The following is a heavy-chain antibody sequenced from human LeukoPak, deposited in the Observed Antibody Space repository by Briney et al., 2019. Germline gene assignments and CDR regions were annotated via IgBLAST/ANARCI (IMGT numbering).Heavy chain of an antibody. Sequence: GASVKVSCKASGYTFTNYAMHWVRQAPGQRLEWMGWINTGGDTAYSQRFQGRVTIISDTSASTAYMDLSNLRSEDTAVYYCAREGFGSGTNLEVGYFDYWGQGSLLTVSS. J-gene: IGHJ4*02. CDR2: INTGGDT. V-gene: IGHV1-3*04. D-gene: IGHD3-10*01. CDR1: GYTFTNYA. CDR3: AREGFGSGTNLEVGYFDY.